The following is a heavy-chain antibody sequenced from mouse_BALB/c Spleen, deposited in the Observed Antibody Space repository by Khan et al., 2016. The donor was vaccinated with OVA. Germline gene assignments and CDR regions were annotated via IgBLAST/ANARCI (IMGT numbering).Heavy chain of an antibody. CDR3: ARGDGYYDDAMDY. J-gene: IGHJ4*01. CDR2: IWAGGST. Sequence: QVQLKESGPGLVAPSQSLSITCTVSGFSLTSYGVHWVRQPPGKGLEWLGVIWAGGSTNYNSALMSRLSISRDKSKSQVFLKMNSLQTGDTATDYCARGDGYYDDAMDYWGQGTSVTVSS. V-gene: IGHV2-9*02. D-gene: IGHD2-3*01. CDR1: GFSLTSYG.